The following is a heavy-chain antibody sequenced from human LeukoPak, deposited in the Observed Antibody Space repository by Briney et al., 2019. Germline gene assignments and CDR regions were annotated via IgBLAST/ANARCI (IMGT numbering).Heavy chain of an antibody. D-gene: IGHD1-1*01. CDR3: ARRSAGTYGMDV. Sequence: GGSLRLSCAASGFTFSSYGMHWVRQGPGKGLEWVAIIWSDGSSIYSADSVKGRFTTSRDNSKNTLYLQMNSLRVEDTAVYYCARRSAGTYGMDVWGQGTTVTVSS. V-gene: IGHV3-33*01. CDR2: IWSDGSSI. CDR1: GFTFSSYG. J-gene: IGHJ6*02.